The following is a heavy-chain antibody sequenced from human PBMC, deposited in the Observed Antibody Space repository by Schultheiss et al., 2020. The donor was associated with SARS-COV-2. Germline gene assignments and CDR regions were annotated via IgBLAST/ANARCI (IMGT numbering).Heavy chain of an antibody. CDR3: ARDSDYGGHDAFDI. CDR1: GFTFSSYG. D-gene: IGHD4-23*01. J-gene: IGHJ3*02. V-gene: IGHV3-30*03. CDR2: ISYDGSNK. Sequence: GESLKISCAASGFTFSSYGMHWVRQAPGKGLEWVAVISYDGSNKYYADSVKGRFTISRDNSKNTLYLQMNSLRAEDTAVYYCARDSDYGGHDAFDIWGQGTMVTVSS.